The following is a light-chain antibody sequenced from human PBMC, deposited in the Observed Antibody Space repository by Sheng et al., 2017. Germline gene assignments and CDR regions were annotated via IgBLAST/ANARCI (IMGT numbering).Light chain of an antibody. CDR2: AAS. J-gene: IGKJ1*01. Sequence: DIQMTQSPSSLSASVGDRVTITCRASQNINNFLNWYQQKPGRAPNLLIYAASSLQSGVPSRFSGSGSGTDFTLTISSLQPEDFATYYCQQTYSTVWAFGQGTMVDVK. CDR1: QNINNF. CDR3: QQTYSTVWA. V-gene: IGKV1-39*01.